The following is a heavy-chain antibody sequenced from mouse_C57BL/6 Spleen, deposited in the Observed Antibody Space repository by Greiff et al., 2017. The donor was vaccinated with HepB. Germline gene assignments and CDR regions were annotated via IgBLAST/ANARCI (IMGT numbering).Heavy chain of an antibody. V-gene: IGHV1-82*01. D-gene: IGHD2-3*01. Sequence: VKLQESGPELVKPGASVKISCKASGYAFSSSWMNWVKQRPGKGLEWIGRIYPGDGDTNYNGKFKGKATLTADKSSSTAYMQLSSLTSEDSAVYFCARSDGYYWYFDVWGTGTTVTVSS. CDR3: ARSDGYYWYFDV. CDR2: IYPGDGDT. CDR1: GYAFSSSW. J-gene: IGHJ1*03.